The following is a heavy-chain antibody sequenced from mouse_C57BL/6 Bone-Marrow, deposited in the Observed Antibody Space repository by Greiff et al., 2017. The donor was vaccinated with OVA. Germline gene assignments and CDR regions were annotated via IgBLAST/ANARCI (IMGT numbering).Heavy chain of an antibody. CDR3: ARRGWLRRNCDV. CDR1: GYTFTNYW. J-gene: IGHJ1*03. D-gene: IGHD2-2*01. V-gene: IGHV1-63*01. CDR2: IYPGGGYT. Sequence: VQLQQSGAELVRPGTSVKMSCKASGYTFTNYWIGWAKQRPGHGLEWIGDIYPGGGYTNYNEKFKGKDTLTADKSSSTAYMQFSSLTSEDSAIYYCARRGWLRRNCDVWGTGTTVTVSS.